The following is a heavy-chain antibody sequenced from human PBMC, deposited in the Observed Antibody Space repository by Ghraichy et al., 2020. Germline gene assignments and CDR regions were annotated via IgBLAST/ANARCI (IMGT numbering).Heavy chain of an antibody. CDR1: GFTFDDYA. CDR3: AKSAAAYYYYNGMDV. V-gene: IGHV3-43D*04. D-gene: IGHD6-13*01. CDR2: ISWDGGST. J-gene: IGHJ6*02. Sequence: GESLNISCAASGFTFDDYAMHWVRQAPGKGLEWVSLISWDGGSTYYADSVKGRFTISRDNSKNSLYLQMNSLRAEDTALYYCAKSAAAYYYYNGMDVWGQGTTVTVSS.